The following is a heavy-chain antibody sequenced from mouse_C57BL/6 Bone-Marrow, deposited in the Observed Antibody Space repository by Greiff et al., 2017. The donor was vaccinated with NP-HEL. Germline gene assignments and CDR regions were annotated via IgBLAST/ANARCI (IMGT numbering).Heavy chain of an antibody. Sequence: EVMLVESGGGLVQPKGSLKLSCAASGFTFNTYAMHWVRQAPGKGLEWVARIRSKSSNYATYYADSVKDRFTISRDDSQSMLYLQMNNLKTEDTAMYYCVRDRTVVARNYAMDYWGQGTSVTVSS. CDR1: GFTFNTYA. J-gene: IGHJ4*01. D-gene: IGHD1-1*01. CDR2: IRSKSSNYAT. V-gene: IGHV10-3*01. CDR3: VRDRTVVARNYAMDY.